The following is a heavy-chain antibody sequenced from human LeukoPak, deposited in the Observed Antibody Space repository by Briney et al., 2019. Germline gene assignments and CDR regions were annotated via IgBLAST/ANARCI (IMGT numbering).Heavy chain of an antibody. D-gene: IGHD6-13*01. V-gene: IGHV1-2*04. CDR3: ARAGYSNSWRPYYFDS. Sequence: ASVKVSCKASGYTFTGYYMHWVRQAPGQGLEWMGWINPNSGGTNYAQKFQGWVTLTRDTPNSTVYMELSSLKSDATAAYFCARAGYSNSWRPYYFDSWGQGTLVSVSS. J-gene: IGHJ4*02. CDR1: GYTFTGYY. CDR2: INPNSGGT.